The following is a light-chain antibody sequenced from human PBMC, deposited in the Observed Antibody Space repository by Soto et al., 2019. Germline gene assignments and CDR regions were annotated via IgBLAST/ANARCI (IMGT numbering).Light chain of an antibody. CDR1: TSDVGGYNY. V-gene: IGLV2-8*01. J-gene: IGLJ1*01. CDR3: SSFEGSNIYV. Sequence: QSVLTQPPSASGSPGQSVTISCTGTTSDVGGYNYVSWYQQYPGEAPKLMIYEVSKRPSGVPDRFSGSKSGDTASLTVSGLQAEDEADYYCSSFEGSNIYVFGTGTKVTVL. CDR2: EVS.